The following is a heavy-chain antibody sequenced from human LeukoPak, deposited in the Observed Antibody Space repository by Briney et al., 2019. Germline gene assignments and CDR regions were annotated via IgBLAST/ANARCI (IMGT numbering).Heavy chain of an antibody. V-gene: IGHV3-53*01. CDR2: IFTGPLDRRT. CDR1: RWGHTKDF. CDR3: STRGA. Sequence: PGGAVTLSRPSSRWGHTKDFMTCVGQAAGKGLEWLSIIFTGPLDRRTAHADSVKGRFAISRDKSANTLYLQMDRQRTEDTAINYCSTRGAWGPGTLVTVSS. J-gene: IGHJ5*02.